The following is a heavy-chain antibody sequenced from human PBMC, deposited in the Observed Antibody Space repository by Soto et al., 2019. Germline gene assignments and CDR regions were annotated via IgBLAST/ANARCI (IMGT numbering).Heavy chain of an antibody. V-gene: IGHV1-45*02. CDR1: GYTFTCCS. Sequence: SVKVSCKASGYTFTCCSLHWLQQAPGQGLERMGWITLYNGNTNYAKKFQGRVTITRDMSLSTAYMELSSLRSEDTAVYYWARNRQWLAHNWFDPWGQGTLVTVSS. J-gene: IGHJ5*02. CDR3: ARNRQWLAHNWFDP. D-gene: IGHD6-19*01. CDR2: ITLYNGNT.